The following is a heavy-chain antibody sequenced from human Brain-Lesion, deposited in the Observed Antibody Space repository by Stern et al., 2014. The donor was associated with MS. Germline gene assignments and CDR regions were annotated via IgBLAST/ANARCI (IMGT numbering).Heavy chain of an antibody. D-gene: IGHD1-26*01. CDR2: IYYSGFT. V-gene: IGHV4-39*01. J-gene: IGHJ4*02. CDR1: GGSISSSTYY. Sequence: VQLVESGPGLVKPSETLSLTCTVSGGSISSSTYYWAWIRQPPGKGLEWIGNIYYSGFTYYHPSLKSRVTISVDTSKNLFSLKLSSVTAADTAIYYCARHDSVPRPSQLYSARDRGPGYFDYWGQGTLVTVSS. CDR3: ARHDSVPRPSQLYSARDRGPGYFDY.